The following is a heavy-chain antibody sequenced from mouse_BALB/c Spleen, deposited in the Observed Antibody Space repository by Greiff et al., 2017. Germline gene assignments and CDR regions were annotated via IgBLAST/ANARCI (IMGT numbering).Heavy chain of an antibody. CDR2: ISSGGGST. V-gene: IGHV5-12-1*01. CDR1: GFAFSSYD. D-gene: IGHD1-1*02. J-gene: IGHJ4*01. Sequence: EVQLVESGGGLVKPGGSLKLSCAASGFAFSSYDMSWVRQTPEKRLEWVAYISSGGGSTYYPDTVKGRFTISRDNAKNTLYLQMSSLKSEDTAMYYCARHGGGYAMDYWGQGTSVTVSS. CDR3: ARHGGGYAMDY.